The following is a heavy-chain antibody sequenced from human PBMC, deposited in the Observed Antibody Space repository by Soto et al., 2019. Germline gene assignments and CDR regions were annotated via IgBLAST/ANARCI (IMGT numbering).Heavy chain of an antibody. J-gene: IGHJ4*02. CDR3: AHYDFWSGYLDY. Sequence: GSGPTLVNPTETLTLTCTVSGFSLSNARMGVSWIRQPPGKALEWLAHIFSNDEKSYSTSLKSRLTISKDTSKSQVVLTMTNMDPVDTATYYCAHYDFWSGYLDYWGQGTLVTVSS. CDR2: IFSNDEK. CDR1: GFSLSNARMG. V-gene: IGHV2-26*01. D-gene: IGHD3-3*01.